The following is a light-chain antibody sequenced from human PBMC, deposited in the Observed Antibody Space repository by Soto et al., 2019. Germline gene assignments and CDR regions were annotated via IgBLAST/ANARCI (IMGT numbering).Light chain of an antibody. V-gene: IGLV2-14*03. Sequence: QSALAQPASVSGSPGQSITISCTGISADVSTSNFVSWYQHHPGKGPRLILYDFTHRPSGISDRFSGSKSGDTASLTISGLRAEDEADYYCASYRSGPLYVFGVGTKVTVL. J-gene: IGLJ1*01. CDR3: ASYRSGPLYV. CDR1: SADVSTSNF. CDR2: DFT.